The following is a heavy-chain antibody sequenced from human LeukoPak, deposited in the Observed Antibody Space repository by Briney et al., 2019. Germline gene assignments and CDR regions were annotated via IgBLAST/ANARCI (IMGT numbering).Heavy chain of an antibody. Sequence: PGGSLRLSCTVSGFTVSSNSMSWVRQAPGKGLEWVSFIYSAGSTHYSDSVKGRFTISRDNAKNSLYLQMNSLRAEDTALYYCAKGYRKGRWLPLDYWGQGTLVTVSS. D-gene: IGHD5-24*01. CDR3: AKGYRKGRWLPLDY. V-gene: IGHV3-53*05. CDR2: IYSAGST. J-gene: IGHJ4*02. CDR1: GFTVSSNS.